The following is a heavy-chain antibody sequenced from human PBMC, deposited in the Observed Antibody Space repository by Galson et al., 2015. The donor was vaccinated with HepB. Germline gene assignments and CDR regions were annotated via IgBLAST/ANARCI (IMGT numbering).Heavy chain of an antibody. CDR1: GFPFSSYG. D-gene: IGHD3-10*01. J-gene: IGHJ4*02. V-gene: IGHV3-30*18. Sequence: LRLSCAASGFPFSSYGMHWVRQAPGKGLEWVAVISYDGSNKYYADSVKGRFTISRDNSKNTLYLQMNSLRAEDTAVYYCAKDYYGSGSYYRLFHYWGQGTLVTVSS. CDR3: AKDYYGSGSYYRLFHY. CDR2: ISYDGSNK.